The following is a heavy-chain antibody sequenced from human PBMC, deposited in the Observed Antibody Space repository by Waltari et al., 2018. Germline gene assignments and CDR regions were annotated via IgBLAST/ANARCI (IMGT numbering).Heavy chain of an antibody. CDR2: INHSGST. CDR1: GGSFSGYY. CDR3: ARERRITMIVVVIRGFDY. V-gene: IGHV4-34*01. D-gene: IGHD3-22*01. J-gene: IGHJ4*02. Sequence: QVQLQQWGAGLLKSSETLSLTCAVYGGSFSGYYWIWIRQPPGKGLEWIGEINHSGSTNYNPSLKSRVTISVDTSKNQFSLKLSSVTAADTAVYYCARERRITMIVVVIRGFDYWGQGTLVTVSS.